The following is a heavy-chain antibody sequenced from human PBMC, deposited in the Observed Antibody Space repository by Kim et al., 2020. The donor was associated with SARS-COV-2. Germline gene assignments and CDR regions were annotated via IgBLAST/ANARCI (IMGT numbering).Heavy chain of an antibody. D-gene: IGHD6-13*01. V-gene: IGHV3-23*01. CDR3: AKAGSSWLLFDY. J-gene: IGHJ4*02. Sequence: YYADSVKGRFTISRDNSKNTLYLQMNSLRAEDTAVYYCAKAGSSWLLFDYWGQGTLVTVSS.